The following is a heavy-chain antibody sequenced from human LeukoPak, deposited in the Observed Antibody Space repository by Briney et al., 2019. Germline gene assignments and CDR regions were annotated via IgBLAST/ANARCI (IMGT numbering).Heavy chain of an antibody. CDR2: IYTSGST. J-gene: IGHJ4*02. D-gene: IGHD6-19*01. CDR1: GGSISSYY. Sequence: PSETLSLTCTVSGGSISSYYWSWTRQPAGKGLEWIGRIYTSGSTNYNPSLKSRVTMSVDTSKNQFSLKLSPVTAADTAVYYCARSGDVAEFDYWGQGTLVTVSS. V-gene: IGHV4-4*07. CDR3: ARSGDVAEFDY.